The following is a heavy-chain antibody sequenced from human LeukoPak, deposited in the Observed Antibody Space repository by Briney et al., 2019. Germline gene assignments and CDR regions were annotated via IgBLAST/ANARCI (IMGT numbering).Heavy chain of an antibody. J-gene: IGHJ6*03. D-gene: IGHD5-18*01. Sequence: LSLTGAVRRVALSGYSWRWIRHPLGKGLEWIGEINHSGSTNYNPSLKSRVTISVDKSKNQFSLKLSSVTAADTAVYYCARRGYSYGLYYYYYMDVWGKGTTVTVSS. CDR3: ARRGYSYGLYYYYYMDV. CDR1: RVALSGYS. V-gene: IGHV4-34*01. CDR2: INHSGST.